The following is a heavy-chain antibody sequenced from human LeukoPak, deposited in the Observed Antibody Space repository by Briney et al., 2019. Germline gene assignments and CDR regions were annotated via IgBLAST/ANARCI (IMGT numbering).Heavy chain of an antibody. CDR1: GFTFSSYA. D-gene: IGHD2-2*01. Sequence: PGGSLRLSCAASGFTFSSYAMSWVRQAPGKGLEWVSAISGSGGSTYYADSVKGRFTISRDNSKSTLYLQMNSLRAEDTAVYFCAKRLCTGTSCSLFGYWGQGALVTVSS. CDR2: ISGSGGST. CDR3: AKRLCTGTSCSLFGY. J-gene: IGHJ4*02. V-gene: IGHV3-23*01.